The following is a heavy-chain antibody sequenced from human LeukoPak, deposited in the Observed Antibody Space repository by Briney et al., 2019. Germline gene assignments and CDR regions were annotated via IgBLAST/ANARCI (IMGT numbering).Heavy chain of an antibody. CDR2: FDPEDGET. D-gene: IGHD3-10*01. Sequence: ASVKVSCKVSGYTLTELSMHWVRQAPGKELEWMGGFDPEDGETIYAQKFQGRVTMTRDTSTSTVYMELSSLRSEDTAVYYCARDRGRFSMTIYYYYGMDVWGQGTTVTVSS. CDR1: GYTLTELS. V-gene: IGHV1-24*01. J-gene: IGHJ6*02. CDR3: ARDRGRFSMTIYYYYGMDV.